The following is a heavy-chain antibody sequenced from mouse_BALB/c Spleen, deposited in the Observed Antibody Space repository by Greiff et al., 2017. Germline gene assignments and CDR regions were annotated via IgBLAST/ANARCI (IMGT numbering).Heavy chain of an antibody. CDR2: IDPENGDT. CDR3: KSSLLDFDV. J-gene: IGHJ1*01. V-gene: IGHV14-4*02. Sequence: EVQRVESGAELVRSGASVKLSCTASGFNIKDYYMHWVKQRPEQGLEWIGWIDPENGDTEYAPKFQGKATMTADTSSNTAYLQLSSLTSEDTAVYYCKSSLLDFDVWGAGTTVTVSS. D-gene: IGHD6-1*01. CDR1: GFNIKDYY.